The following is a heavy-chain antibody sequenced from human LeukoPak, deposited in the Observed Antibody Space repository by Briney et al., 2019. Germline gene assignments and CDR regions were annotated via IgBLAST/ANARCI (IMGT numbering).Heavy chain of an antibody. V-gene: IGHV1-2*06. CDR1: GYTFTVDF. D-gene: IGHD3-10*01. CDR3: ARRYYYGSGSYYNGVFWFDP. CDR2: INPNTGGT. Sequence: ASVKVSCKASGYTFTVDFMHWVRQAPGQGLEWMGRINPNTGGTIYAQKFQGRVTMTRDTSISTAYMELSRLRSDDTAVYYCARRYYYGSGSYYNGVFWFDPWGQGTLVTVSS. J-gene: IGHJ5*02.